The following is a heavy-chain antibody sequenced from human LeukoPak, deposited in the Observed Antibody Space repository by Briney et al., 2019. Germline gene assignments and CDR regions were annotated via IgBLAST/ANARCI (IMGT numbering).Heavy chain of an antibody. Sequence: SETLSLTCTVSGGSISSSSYYWGWIRQPPGKGLEWIGTIFHSGSTNYNPSLKSRVTIFVDTPKNQFSLKLSSVTAADTAVYYCAREPVQLWSFDYWGQGTLVTVSS. J-gene: IGHJ4*02. D-gene: IGHD5-18*01. CDR3: AREPVQLWSFDY. CDR2: IFHSGST. CDR1: GGSISSSSYY. V-gene: IGHV4-39*02.